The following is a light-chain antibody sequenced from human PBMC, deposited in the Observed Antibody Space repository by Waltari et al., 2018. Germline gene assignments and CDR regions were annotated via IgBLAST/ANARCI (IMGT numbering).Light chain of an antibody. Sequence: DIHMTQSPSSLSASVGDRVTITCRASQFINRYLNWYQQKPGRDPKLVIYAASTLQVGVPSRFHGSGFGTEFTLTINNLQPDDFATYYCQQSFSSPLTFGGGANIEVK. CDR1: QFINRY. V-gene: IGKV1-39*01. J-gene: IGKJ4*01. CDR3: QQSFSSPLT. CDR2: AAS.